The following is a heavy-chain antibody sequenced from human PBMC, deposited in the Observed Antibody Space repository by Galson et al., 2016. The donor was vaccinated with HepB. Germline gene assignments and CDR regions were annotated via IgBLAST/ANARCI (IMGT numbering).Heavy chain of an antibody. CDR3: ARSGGSAGMH. D-gene: IGHD3-16*01. V-gene: IGHV4-59*08. Sequence: SETLSLTCTVSGGTVRSYYWNWIRQPPGKGLEWIAYMRDSGNTNYNPSLKSRVTISVDTSINQFSLRLSSVTAGDTAVYYCARSGGSAGMHWGQGTLVTVSS. CDR1: GGTVRSYY. CDR2: MRDSGNT. J-gene: IGHJ1*01.